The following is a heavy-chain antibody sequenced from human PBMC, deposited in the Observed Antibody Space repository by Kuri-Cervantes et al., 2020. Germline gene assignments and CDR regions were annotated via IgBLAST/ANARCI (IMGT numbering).Heavy chain of an antibody. D-gene: IGHD3-16*01. CDR3: AKVGAVTYYYYYYMDL. CDR2: ISGSGGST. J-gene: IGHJ6*03. Sequence: GGSLRLSCAASGFTFSNYWMNWVRQPPGKGLEWVSAISGSGGSTYYADAVEGRFTISRDNSKNTLYLQMNSLRAKDTAVYYCAKVGAVTYYYYYYMDLWGKGTTVTVSS. V-gene: IGHV3-23*01. CDR1: GFTFSNYW.